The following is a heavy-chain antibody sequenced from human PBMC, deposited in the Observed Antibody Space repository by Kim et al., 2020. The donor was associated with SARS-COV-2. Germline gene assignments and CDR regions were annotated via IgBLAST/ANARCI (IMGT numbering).Heavy chain of an antibody. CDR3: ARDRARWGLLLPYYGMDV. Sequence: ASVKVSCKASGYTFTSYGISWVRQAPGQGLEWMGWISAYNGNTNYAQKLQGRVTMTTDTSTSTAYMELRSLRSDDTAVYYCARDRARWGLLLPYYGMDVWGQGTTVTVSS. D-gene: IGHD1-26*01. CDR2: ISAYNGNT. V-gene: IGHV1-18*01. J-gene: IGHJ6*02. CDR1: GYTFTSYG.